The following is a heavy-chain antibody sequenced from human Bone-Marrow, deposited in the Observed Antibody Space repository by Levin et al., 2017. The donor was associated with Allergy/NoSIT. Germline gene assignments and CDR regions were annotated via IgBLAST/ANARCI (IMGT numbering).Heavy chain of an antibody. Sequence: PGGSLRLSCAASGFSFSDYYMSWIRQAPGKGLEWVSYINSNSHYTHYADSVKGRFTVSRDNAKKSLYLRMNSLRPEDTAVYYCARVAPADYWGQGVLVIVSS. J-gene: IGHJ4*02. CDR1: GFSFSDYY. CDR3: ARVAPADY. V-gene: IGHV3-11*05. CDR2: INSNSHYT.